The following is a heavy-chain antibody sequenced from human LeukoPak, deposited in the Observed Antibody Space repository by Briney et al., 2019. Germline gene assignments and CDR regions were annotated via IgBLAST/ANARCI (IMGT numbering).Heavy chain of an antibody. V-gene: IGHV1-2*02. J-gene: IGHJ4*01. CDR3: ARDTGFPFFGF. Sequence: VASVKVSCKASGYTFIGYYIHWVRQAPGQGLEWTGSVNPNSGVTDYAQKFQGRITMTRDTSISTAYMELNRLTSDDTAVYYCARDTGFPFFGFWGHGALVTVSS. CDR2: VNPNSGVT. CDR1: GYTFIGYY.